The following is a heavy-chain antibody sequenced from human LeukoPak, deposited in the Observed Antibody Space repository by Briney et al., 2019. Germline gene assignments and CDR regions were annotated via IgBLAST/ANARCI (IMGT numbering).Heavy chain of an antibody. D-gene: IGHD5-18*01. Sequence: PPETLSLTCTVSGGSISSSSYYWGWIRQPPGKGLEWIGSIYYSGSTYYNPSLKSRVTISVDTSKNQFSLKLSSVTAADTAVYYCARQGYSYGWIFDYWGQGTLVTVSS. J-gene: IGHJ4*02. CDR1: GGSISSSSYY. CDR3: ARQGYSYGWIFDY. V-gene: IGHV4-39*01. CDR2: IYYSGST.